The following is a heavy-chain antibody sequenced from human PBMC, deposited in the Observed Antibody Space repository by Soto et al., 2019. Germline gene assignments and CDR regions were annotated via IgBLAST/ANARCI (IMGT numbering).Heavy chain of an antibody. Sequence: ASVKVSCKASGYTFTSYDINWVRQATGQGLEWMGWMNPNSGNTGYAQKFQGRVTMTRNTSISTAYMELSSLRSEDTAVYYCARVVRYCSSISCPFRLDPWGQGTLVTVSS. CDR2: MNPNSGNT. J-gene: IGHJ5*02. V-gene: IGHV1-8*01. D-gene: IGHD2-2*01. CDR1: GYTFTSYD. CDR3: ARVVRYCSSISCPFRLDP.